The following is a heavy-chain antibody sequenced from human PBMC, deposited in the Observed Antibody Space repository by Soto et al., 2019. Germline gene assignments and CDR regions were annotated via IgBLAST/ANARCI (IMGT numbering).Heavy chain of an antibody. D-gene: IGHD3-10*01. CDR2: INDSGNI. Sequence: QVQLQQWGAGLLKPSETLSLTCAVYGGSFSGYQWSWIRQTPGKGLEWIGEINDSGNINYNPSLKRRVSIFVDTAKKQISLKLSSVTAADAAVYYCARGLILWFGELSRRGGYYYWMDVWGKGTTVTVSS. J-gene: IGHJ6*04. CDR3: ARGLILWFGELSRRGGYYYWMDV. CDR1: GGSFSGYQ. V-gene: IGHV4-34*01.